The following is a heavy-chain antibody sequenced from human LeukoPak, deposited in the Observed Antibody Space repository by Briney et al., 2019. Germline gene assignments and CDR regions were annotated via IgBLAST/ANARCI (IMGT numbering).Heavy chain of an antibody. CDR3: ARDFPGAARHYNWFDP. CDR1: GFTFSSYS. V-gene: IGHV3-48*01. D-gene: IGHD6-6*01. CDR2: ISSSSSTI. J-gene: IGHJ5*02. Sequence: GGSLRLSCAASGFTFSSYSMNWVRQAPGKGLEWVSYISSSSSTIYYADSVKGRFTISRDNAKNSLYLQMNSLRAEDTAAYYCARDFPGAARHYNWFDPWGQGTLVTVSS.